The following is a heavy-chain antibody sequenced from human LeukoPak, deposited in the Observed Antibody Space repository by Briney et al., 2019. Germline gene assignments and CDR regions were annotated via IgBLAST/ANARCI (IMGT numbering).Heavy chain of an antibody. CDR2: IYPSDSGP. D-gene: IGHD5-12*01. CDR3: VRADDYLLWKPRYSYHFAL. Sequence: GESLKISCETSGYSFSDYWIGWVRQMPGKGLEWMGFIYPSDSGPRFRPSFQGQVALSADKSPSTVHFYGSPLRASDTAIYYCVRADDYLLWKPRYSYHFALLGQGSQVTVSS. J-gene: IGHJ4*02. CDR1: GYSFSDYW. V-gene: IGHV5-51*01.